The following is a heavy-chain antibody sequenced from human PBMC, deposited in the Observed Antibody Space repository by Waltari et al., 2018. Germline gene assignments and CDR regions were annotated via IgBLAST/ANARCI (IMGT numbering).Heavy chain of an antibody. V-gene: IGHV4-61*02. CDR1: GGSISSGSYY. J-gene: IGHJ4*02. Sequence: QVQLQESGPGLVKPSQTLSLTCTVSGGSISSGSYYWSWIRQPAGKGLEWIGRIYTSGSTTYHPSLKSRVTIAVDTSKNQFSLKLSSVTAADTAVYYCARDVWYSSSWGHFDYWGQGTLVTVSS. D-gene: IGHD6-13*01. CDR3: ARDVWYSSSWGHFDY. CDR2: IYTSGST.